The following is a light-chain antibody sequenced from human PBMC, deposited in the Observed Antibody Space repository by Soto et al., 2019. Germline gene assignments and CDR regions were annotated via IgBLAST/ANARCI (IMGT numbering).Light chain of an antibody. CDR2: EVS. J-gene: IGLJ1*01. V-gene: IGLV2-14*01. Sequence: QSALTKPASVSGSPGQAITISCTGTSSDVGGYNYVSWYQQHPGKAPKLMIYEVSNRPSGVSDRFSGSKSGNTASLTISGLQAEDEADYYCTSYTSSSTPVFGPGTKVTVL. CDR1: SSDVGGYNY. CDR3: TSYTSSSTPV.